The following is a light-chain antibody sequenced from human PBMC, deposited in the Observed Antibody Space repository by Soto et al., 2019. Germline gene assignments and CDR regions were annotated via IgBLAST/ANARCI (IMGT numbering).Light chain of an antibody. Sequence: QPVLTQSSSASASLGSSVKLTCTLSSGHSSYIIAWHQQQPGKAPRYLMKLEGSGSYNTGSGVPDRFSGSSSGADRYLTISKLQFEDEADYYCETWDSNTRVFGGGTKLTVL. CDR2: LEGSGSY. J-gene: IGLJ3*02. CDR1: SGHSSYI. CDR3: ETWDSNTRV. V-gene: IGLV4-60*02.